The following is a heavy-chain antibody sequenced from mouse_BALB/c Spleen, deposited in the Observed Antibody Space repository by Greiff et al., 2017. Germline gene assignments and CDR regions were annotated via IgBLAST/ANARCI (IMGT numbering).Heavy chain of an antibody. CDR3: ASYGYDGYYFDY. D-gene: IGHD2-2*01. CDR1: GYSITSGYY. Sequence: EVKLVESGPGLVKPSQSLSLSCSVTGYSITSGYYWNWIRQYPGNKLDWMSYIRYDGSNNYNPSFKNRISITRDTSKNQFFLKLNSVTTEDTATYYCASYGYDGYYFDYWGQGTTLTVSS. V-gene: IGHV3-6*01. J-gene: IGHJ2*01. CDR2: IRYDGSN.